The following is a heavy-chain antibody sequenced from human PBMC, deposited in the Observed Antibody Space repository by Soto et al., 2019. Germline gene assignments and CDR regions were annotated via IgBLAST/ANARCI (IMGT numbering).Heavy chain of an antibody. J-gene: IGHJ1*01. Sequence: PGGSLRLSCAASGFTFSSYAMHWVRQAPGKGLEWVAVISYDGSNKYYADSVKGRFTISRDNSKNTLYLQMNSLRAEDTAVYYCARDESPRYYYDSSGYYYAEYFQHWGQGTLVTVSS. D-gene: IGHD3-22*01. CDR1: GFTFSSYA. CDR3: ARDESPRYYYDSSGYYYAEYFQH. CDR2: ISYDGSNK. V-gene: IGHV3-30-3*01.